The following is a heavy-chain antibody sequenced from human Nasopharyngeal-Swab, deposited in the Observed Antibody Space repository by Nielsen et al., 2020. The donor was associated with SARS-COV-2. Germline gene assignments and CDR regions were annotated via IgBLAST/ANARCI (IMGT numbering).Heavy chain of an antibody. CDR2: ISSSSSYI. Sequence: GESLKISCAASGFTFSSYSMNWVRQAPGKGLEWVSSISSSSSYIYYADSVKGRFTISRDNAKNSLYLQMNSLRAEDTAVYYCARDSAVFDFWSGYSGYYYYGMDVWGQGTTVPVSS. J-gene: IGHJ6*02. CDR1: GFTFSSYS. D-gene: IGHD3-3*01. V-gene: IGHV3-21*01. CDR3: ARDSAVFDFWSGYSGYYYYGMDV.